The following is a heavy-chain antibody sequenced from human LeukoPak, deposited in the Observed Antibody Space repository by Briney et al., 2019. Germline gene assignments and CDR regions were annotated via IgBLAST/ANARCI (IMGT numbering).Heavy chain of an antibody. CDR3: ASGAYSSSTPDAFDI. CDR1: GGTFSSYA. Sequence: GASVKVSCKASGGTFSSYAISWVRQAPGQGLEWMGRIIPILGIANYAQKFQGRVTITADKSTSTAYMELSSLRSEDTAVYYCASGAYSSSTPDAFDIWGQGTMVTVSS. D-gene: IGHD6-6*01. J-gene: IGHJ3*02. V-gene: IGHV1-69*04. CDR2: IIPILGIA.